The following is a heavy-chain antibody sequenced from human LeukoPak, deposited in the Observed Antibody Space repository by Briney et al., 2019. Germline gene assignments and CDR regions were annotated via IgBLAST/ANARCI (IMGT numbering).Heavy chain of an antibody. J-gene: IGHJ4*02. V-gene: IGHV4-34*01. CDR3: ARVSYPWGQPSYRLGELSLSRYFDY. D-gene: IGHD3-16*02. Sequence: PSETLSLTCAVYGGSFSGYYWSWIRQPPGKGLEWIGEINHSGSTNYNPSLKSRVTISVDTSKNQFSLKLSSVTAADTAVYYCARVSYPWGQPSYRLGELSLSRYFDYWGQGTLVTVSS. CDR1: GGSFSGYY. CDR2: INHSGST.